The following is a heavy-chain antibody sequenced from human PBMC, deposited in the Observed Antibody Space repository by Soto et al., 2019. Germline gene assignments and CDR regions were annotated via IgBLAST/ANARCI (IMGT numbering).Heavy chain of an antibody. CDR2: VYSSGTT. D-gene: IGHD3-10*01. CDR1: GGSINSYW. V-gene: IGHV4-4*07. CDR3: ARDIGSYAYGEGY. Sequence: LSLTCSVSGGSINSYWWSWIRQPAGKGLEWIGRVYSSGTTDYNPSLNSRATLSVETSKNQFSLKLSSVTAADTAVYYCARDIGSYAYGEGYWGQGIQVTVSS. J-gene: IGHJ4*02.